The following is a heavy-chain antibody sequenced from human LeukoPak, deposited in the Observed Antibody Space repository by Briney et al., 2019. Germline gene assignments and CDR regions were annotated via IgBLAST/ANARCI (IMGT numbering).Heavy chain of an antibody. CDR2: ISWSSEYM. CDR3: AKEGSVCTNGICRYFDY. D-gene: IGHD2-8*01. J-gene: IGHJ4*02. Sequence: GGSLRLSCAASGFTFRDSAMHWVRQVPGKGLEWVSSISWSSEYMYYADSVKGRFTISRDNAKNSLYLQMDSLRAEDTALYYCAKEGSVCTNGICRYFDYWGQGALVTASS. V-gene: IGHV3-9*01. CDR1: GFTFRDSA.